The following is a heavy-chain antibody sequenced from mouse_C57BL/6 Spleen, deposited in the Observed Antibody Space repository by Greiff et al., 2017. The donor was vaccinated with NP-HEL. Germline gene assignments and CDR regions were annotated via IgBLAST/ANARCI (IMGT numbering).Heavy chain of an antibody. J-gene: IGHJ2*01. V-gene: IGHV10-1*01. CDR2: IRSKSNNYAT. CDR3: VRDGYDGGEYYFDY. CDR1: GFSFNTYA. D-gene: IGHD2-2*01. Sequence: EVKVVESGGGLVQPKGSLKLSCAASGFSFNTYAMNWVRQAPGKGLEWVARIRSKSNNYATYYADSVKDRFTISRDDSESMLYLQMNNLKTEDTAMYYCVRDGYDGGEYYFDYWGQGTTLTVSS.